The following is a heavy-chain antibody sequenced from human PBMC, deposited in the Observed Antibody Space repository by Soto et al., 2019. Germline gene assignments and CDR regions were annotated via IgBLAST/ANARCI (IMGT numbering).Heavy chain of an antibody. V-gene: IGHV2-5*02. CDR2: IYWDDDK. J-gene: IGHJ1*01. CDR3: AHAEGYCSSTSCYGVECFQH. CDR1: GFSLSTSGVG. D-gene: IGHD2-2*01. Sequence: QITLKESGPTLVKPTQTLTLTCTFSGFSLSTSGVGVGWIRQPPGKALEWLALIYWDDDKRYSPSVKSRLTITKHTSKNQVVLTMTNIDPGDTATYCCAHAEGYCSSTSCYGVECFQHWGQGTLVTVSS.